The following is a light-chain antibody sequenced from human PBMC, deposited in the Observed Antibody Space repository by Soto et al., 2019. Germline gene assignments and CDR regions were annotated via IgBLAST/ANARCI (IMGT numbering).Light chain of an antibody. V-gene: IGKV3-15*01. J-gene: IGKJ3*01. CDR3: QQRSS. Sequence: EIVMTQSPVILSVSPGERATLSCRASQSVWSNLAWYQQKPGQGPRLLIYGASTRATGVPARFSGSGSGTEFTLTISSLEPEDFAVYYCQQRSSFGPGTKVDIK. CDR2: GAS. CDR1: QSVWSN.